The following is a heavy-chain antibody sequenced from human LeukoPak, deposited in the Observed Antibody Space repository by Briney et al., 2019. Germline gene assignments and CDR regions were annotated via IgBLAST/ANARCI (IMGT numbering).Heavy chain of an antibody. J-gene: IGHJ4*02. Sequence: SVKVSCKASGGTFSSYAIRWVRPAPGQGLEWMGGIIPIFGTANYAQKFQGRVTITADESTSTAYMELSSLRSEDTAVYYCARLGGSIAAAWGQGTLVTVSS. CDR2: IIPIFGTA. CDR1: GGTFSSYA. V-gene: IGHV1-69*01. D-gene: IGHD6-13*01. CDR3: ARLGGSIAAA.